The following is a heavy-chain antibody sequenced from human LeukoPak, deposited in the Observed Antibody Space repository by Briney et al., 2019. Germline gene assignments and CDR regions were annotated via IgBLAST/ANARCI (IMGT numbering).Heavy chain of an antibody. CDR3: AKDIELFVS. J-gene: IGHJ4*02. V-gene: IGHV3-23*01. CDR1: GFTFRNFA. CDR2: LSHGGTRT. Sequence: GGSLRLSCAASGFTFRNFAMSWVHQAPGKGLEWVSGLSHGGTRTFYAASVKGRFTISRDDSNSTLFLQMDSLRVEDTATYYCAKDIELFVSWGQGTLVIVSS. D-gene: IGHD1-26*01.